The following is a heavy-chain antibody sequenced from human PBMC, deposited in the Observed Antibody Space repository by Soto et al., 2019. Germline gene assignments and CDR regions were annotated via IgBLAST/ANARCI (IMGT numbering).Heavy chain of an antibody. CDR3: TRHSSRRVVLPAGPTYYSSGMDV. J-gene: IGHJ6*02. CDR1: GGTFSSYA. CDR2: IIPIFGTA. V-gene: IGHV1-69*01. D-gene: IGHD2-2*01. Sequence: QVQLVQSGAEVKKPGSSVKVSCKASGGTFSSYAISWVRQAPGQGLEWMGGIIPIFGTANYAHKFQGRVMITADEATSPAYMEQSNLKTEDRAVYHCTRHSSRRVVLPAGPTYYSSGMDVWGQGNTVHVSS.